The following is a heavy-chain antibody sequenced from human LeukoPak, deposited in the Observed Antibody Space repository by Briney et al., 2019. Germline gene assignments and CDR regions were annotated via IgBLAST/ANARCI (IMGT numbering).Heavy chain of an antibody. D-gene: IGHD1-26*01. CDR1: GFTFSGSA. Sequence: GGSLRLSCAASGFTFSGSAMRWVRQASGKGLEWVGRIRSKANSYATAYAASVKGRFTIFRDDSKNTAYLQMNSLKTEDTAVYYCTRSRPTIVGDDYWGQGTLVTVSS. CDR3: TRSRPTIVGDDY. V-gene: IGHV3-73*01. CDR2: IRSKANSYAT. J-gene: IGHJ4*02.